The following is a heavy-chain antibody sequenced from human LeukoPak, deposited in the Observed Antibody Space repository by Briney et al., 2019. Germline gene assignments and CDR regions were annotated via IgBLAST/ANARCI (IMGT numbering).Heavy chain of an antibody. V-gene: IGHV4-30-4*01. J-gene: IGHJ4*02. Sequence: SETLSLTCTVSGGSIHNDDYFWSWIRQPPGKGLEWMGYIYSTGSTYYTPSLKRRLSMSLDTSKNQFFLNLTSVTAADTAVYYCATQYGLLVAKIRDWGGQGTLVTVSS. CDR2: IYSTGST. D-gene: IGHD5-12*01. CDR1: GGSIHNDDYF. CDR3: ATQYGLLVAKIRDW.